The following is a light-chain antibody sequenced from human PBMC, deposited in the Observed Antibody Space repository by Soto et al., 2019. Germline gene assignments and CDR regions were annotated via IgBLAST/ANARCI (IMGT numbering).Light chain of an antibody. CDR1: QSISTW. CDR3: QQYSGYPGT. V-gene: IGKV1-5*03. Sequence: DIQMTQSPSTLSASVGDRVTITFRASQSISTWLAWYQQKPQKAPNLLISKASTLESGIPSRFSGSGSGTEFTLTISSLQPDDFATYYCQQYSGYPGTFGQGTKVEVK. J-gene: IGKJ1*01. CDR2: KAS.